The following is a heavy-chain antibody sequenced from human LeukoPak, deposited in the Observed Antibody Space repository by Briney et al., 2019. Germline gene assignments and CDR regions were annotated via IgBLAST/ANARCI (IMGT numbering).Heavy chain of an antibody. CDR3: ARERYYGSGAPKFDF. J-gene: IGHJ4*02. CDR1: GFTFSDYT. Sequence: TGGSLRLSCAASGFTFSDYTMNWVRQAPGKGLEWVSSISPSTTYIYFADPLKGRFTVSRDNAKISLYLHMDSLRAEDTAVYYCARERYYGSGAPKFDFWGQGALVTVSS. D-gene: IGHD3-10*01. CDR2: ISPSTTYI. V-gene: IGHV3-21*01.